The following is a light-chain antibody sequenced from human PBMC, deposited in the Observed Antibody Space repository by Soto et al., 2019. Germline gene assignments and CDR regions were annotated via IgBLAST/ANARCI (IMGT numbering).Light chain of an antibody. V-gene: IGKV3-15*01. CDR1: QSVTNN. CDR3: QQYNSWPKT. J-gene: IGKJ3*01. CDR2: SAS. Sequence: EIVMTQSPATLSVSPGEGATLSCGASQSVTNNLAWYQQKPGQSPRLLIYSASTRATGIPARFSGSGSGTEFTLTISSLQSEDFAVYYCQQYNSWPKTFGPGTKVDIK.